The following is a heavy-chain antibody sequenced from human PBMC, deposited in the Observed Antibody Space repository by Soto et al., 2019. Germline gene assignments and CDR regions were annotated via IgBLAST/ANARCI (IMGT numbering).Heavy chain of an antibody. V-gene: IGHV3-30*18. D-gene: IGHD5-18*01. CDR3: AKDRGGYSLEGGGMDV. CDR1: GFTFSSYG. Sequence: QVQLVESGGGVVQPGRSLRLSCAASGFTFSSYGMHWVRQAPGKGLEWVAVISYDGSNKYYADSVKGRFTISRDNSKNTLYLKMNSLRAEDTAVYYCAKDRGGYSLEGGGMDVWGQGTTVTVSS. J-gene: IGHJ6*02. CDR2: ISYDGSNK.